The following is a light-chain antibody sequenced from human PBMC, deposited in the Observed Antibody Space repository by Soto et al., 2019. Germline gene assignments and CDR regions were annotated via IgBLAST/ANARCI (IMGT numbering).Light chain of an antibody. J-gene: IGLJ1*01. CDR3: AAWDASLKV. CDR1: SSNIGSNY. Sequence: QSVLTQPPSASMRPAQWVTICCSGSSSNIGSNYVYWYQQPPGTAPKLLIYRNNQRPSEVPDRFSGSKSGTSASLAISGLRSEDEADYYCAAWDASLKVFGTGTKVTVL. CDR2: RNN. V-gene: IGLV1-47*01.